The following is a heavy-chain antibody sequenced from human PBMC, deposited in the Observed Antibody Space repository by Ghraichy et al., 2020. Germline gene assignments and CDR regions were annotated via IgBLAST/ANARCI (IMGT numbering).Heavy chain of an antibody. CDR1: GGSISSSSYY. D-gene: IGHD3-3*01. V-gene: IGHV4-39*01. CDR3: ARNVLRFLEWSPDLDY. CDR2: IYYSGST. Sequence: SETLSLTCTVSGGSISSSSYYWGWIRQPPGKGLEWIGSIYYSGSTYYNPSLKSRVTISVDTSKNQFSLKLSSVTAADTAVYYCARNVLRFLEWSPDLDYWGQGTLVTVSS. J-gene: IGHJ4*02.